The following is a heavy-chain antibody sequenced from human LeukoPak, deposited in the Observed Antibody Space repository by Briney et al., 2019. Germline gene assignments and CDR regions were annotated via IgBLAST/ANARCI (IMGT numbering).Heavy chain of an antibody. V-gene: IGHV1-24*01. Sequence: GASVKVSCKASGYTFTDYYMHWVRQAPGKGLEWMGGFDPEDGETIYAQKFQGRVTMTEDTSTDTAYMELSSLRSEDTAVYYCARDRGYCSGGSCYGNWFDPWGQGTLVTVSS. CDR1: GYTFTDYY. CDR2: FDPEDGET. J-gene: IGHJ5*02. CDR3: ARDRGYCSGGSCYGNWFDP. D-gene: IGHD2-15*01.